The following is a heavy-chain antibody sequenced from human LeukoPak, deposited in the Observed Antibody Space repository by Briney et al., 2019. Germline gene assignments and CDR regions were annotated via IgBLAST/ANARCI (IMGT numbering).Heavy chain of an antibody. Sequence: PGGSLRLSCAASGLTVSSNYMTWVRQAPGKGLEWVSVLYTGGSTYYADSVKGRFTISRANSENALYLQMNSLRADDTAVYYCAGPNNGDYVHGFDYWGQGTLVTVSS. J-gene: IGHJ4*02. CDR2: LYTGGST. D-gene: IGHD4-17*01. V-gene: IGHV3-66*04. CDR1: GLTVSSNY. CDR3: AGPNNGDYVHGFDY.